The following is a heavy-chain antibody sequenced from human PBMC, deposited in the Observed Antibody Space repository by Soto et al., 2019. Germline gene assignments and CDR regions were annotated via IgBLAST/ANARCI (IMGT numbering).Heavy chain of an antibody. J-gene: IGHJ4*02. CDR3: AASIAATYSSGWYLDFDY. V-gene: IGHV4-39*01. D-gene: IGHD6-19*01. Sequence: SETLSLTCTVSGGSISSSSYYWGWIRQPPGKGLEWIGSIYYSGSTYYNPSLKSRVTISVDTSKNQFSLKLSSVTAADTAVYYCAASIAATYSSGWYLDFDYWGQGTLVTVS. CDR2: IYYSGST. CDR1: GGSISSSSYY.